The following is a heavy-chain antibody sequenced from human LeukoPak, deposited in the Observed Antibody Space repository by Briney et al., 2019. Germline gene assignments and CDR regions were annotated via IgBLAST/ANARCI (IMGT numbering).Heavy chain of an antibody. CDR1: GXSISSYY. CDR2: NYYSGST. CDR3: ARQRGYCSSISCYAWFDP. J-gene: IGHJ5*02. Sequence: SETLSLTCTVSGXSISSYYWSWNRQPPGKGLEWIGSNYYSGSTYYKSSLKSRVTISVDTSKNQFSLKLSSVTAADTAVYYCARQRGYCSSISCYAWFDPWGQGTLVTVSS. D-gene: IGHD2-2*01. V-gene: IGHV4-59*05.